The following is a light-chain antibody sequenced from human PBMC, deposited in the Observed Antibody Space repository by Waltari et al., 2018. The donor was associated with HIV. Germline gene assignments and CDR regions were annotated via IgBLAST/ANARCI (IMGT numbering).Light chain of an antibody. J-gene: IGLJ3*02. V-gene: IGLV2-14*03. Sequence: QSALTQPASVSGSPGQSITIPCAGTINDIGTYDHVSWYQQHPGRAPRLLIYAVRHRPSGGSNRFSASKSGNTASLTISSLQSDDEADYYCSSYASGDTLVLFGGGTKVTVL. CDR1: INDIGTYDH. CDR3: SSYASGDTLVL. CDR2: AVR.